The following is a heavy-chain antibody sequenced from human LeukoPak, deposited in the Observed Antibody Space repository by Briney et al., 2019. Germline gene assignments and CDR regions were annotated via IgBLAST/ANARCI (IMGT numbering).Heavy chain of an antibody. CDR2: ISYDGSNK. CDR3: AKDFIAVPGY. D-gene: IGHD6-19*01. V-gene: IGHV3-30*18. Sequence: PGRSLRLSCAASGFTFSSYGMHWVRQAPGKGPEWVAVISYDGSNKYYADSVKGRFTISRDNSKNTLYLQMNSLRAEDTAVYYCAKDFIAVPGYWGQGTLVTVSS. CDR1: GFTFSSYG. J-gene: IGHJ4*02.